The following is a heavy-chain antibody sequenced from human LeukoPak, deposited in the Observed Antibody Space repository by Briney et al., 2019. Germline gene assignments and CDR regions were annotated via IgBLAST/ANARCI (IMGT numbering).Heavy chain of an antibody. V-gene: IGHV3-30*18. CDR1: GFTFSSYG. CDR2: ISYDGSNK. J-gene: IGHJ4*02. Sequence: QPGRSLRLSCAASGFTFSSYGMHWVRQAPGKGLEWVAVISYDGSNKYYADSVEGRFTISRDNSKNTLYLQMNSLRAEDTAVYYCAKDRVGAFDYWGQGTLVTVSS. D-gene: IGHD1-26*01. CDR3: AKDRVGAFDY.